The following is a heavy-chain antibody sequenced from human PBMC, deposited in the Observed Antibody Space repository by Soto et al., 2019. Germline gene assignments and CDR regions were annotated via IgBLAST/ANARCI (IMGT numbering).Heavy chain of an antibody. J-gene: IGHJ6*02. CDR2: MYNTGST. D-gene: IGHD2-21*02. CDR3: ARDLWGYCGADCYPLDV. Sequence: SETLSLTCTVSGGSISSYYWSWIRQPPGKGLEWIGYMYNTGSTIYNPSLKSRVTISVDTSKNQFSLKMNSVTAADTAVYYYARDLWGYCGADCYPLDVWGQGTTVTVSS. V-gene: IGHV4-59*01. CDR1: GGSISSYY.